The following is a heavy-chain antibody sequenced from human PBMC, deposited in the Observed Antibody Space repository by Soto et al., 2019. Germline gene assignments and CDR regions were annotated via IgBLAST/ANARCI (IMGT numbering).Heavy chain of an antibody. J-gene: IGHJ4*02. CDR3: ANYYYDNSGYYRGCFDY. CDR1: GGSSSSSSYY. D-gene: IGHD3-22*01. V-gene: IGHV4-39*01. Sequence: QLQLQESGPGLVKPSETLSLTCTVSGGSSSSSSYYWGWIRQPPGKGLEWIGSMHYSGSTYYNPSLKSRVTISVDTSKNQFSLKLSSVTAADTAVYYCANYYYDNSGYYRGCFDYWGQGTLVTVSS. CDR2: MHYSGST.